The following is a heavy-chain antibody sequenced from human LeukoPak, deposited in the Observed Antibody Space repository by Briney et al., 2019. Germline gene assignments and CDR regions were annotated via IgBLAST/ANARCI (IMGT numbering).Heavy chain of an antibody. J-gene: IGHJ4*02. CDR3: AKDRGQEGPSDPTLVGYQTDY. V-gene: IGHV3-23*01. Sequence: GGSLRLSCAASGFTFSSYAMSWVRQAPGKGLEGVSANRGSGCSTYYADSVKGRFTISRDNSKNTLYLQMNSLRAEDTAVYYCAKDRGQEGPSDPTLVGYQTDYWGQGTLVTVSS. CDR2: NRGSGCST. D-gene: IGHD5-18*01. CDR1: GFTFSSYA.